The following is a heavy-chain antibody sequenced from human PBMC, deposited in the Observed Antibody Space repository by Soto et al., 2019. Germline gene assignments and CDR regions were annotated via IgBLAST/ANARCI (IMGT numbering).Heavy chain of an antibody. CDR2: IYYSGST. Sequence: PSETLSLTCTVSGGSISSSSYYWGWIRQPPGKGLEWIGSIYYSGSTYYNPSLKSRVTISVDTSKNQFSLKLSSVTAADTAVYYCARLRMVGDTTDYYYYGMDVWGQGTTVT. V-gene: IGHV4-39*01. J-gene: IGHJ6*02. CDR1: GGSISSSSYY. D-gene: IGHD1-26*01. CDR3: ARLRMVGDTTDYYYYGMDV.